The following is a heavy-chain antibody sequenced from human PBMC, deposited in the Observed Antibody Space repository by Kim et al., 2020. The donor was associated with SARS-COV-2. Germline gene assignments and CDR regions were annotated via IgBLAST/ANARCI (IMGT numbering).Heavy chain of an antibody. V-gene: IGHV3-30*02. D-gene: IGHD3-16*01. Sequence: VKGRFTISRDNSKNTLYLQMNSLRAEDTAVYYCAKDARLGEWRYYYGMDVWGQGTTVTVSS. CDR3: AKDARLGEWRYYYGMDV. J-gene: IGHJ6*02.